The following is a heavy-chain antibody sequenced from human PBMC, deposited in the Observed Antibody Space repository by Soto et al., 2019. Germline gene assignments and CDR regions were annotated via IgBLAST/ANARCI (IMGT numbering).Heavy chain of an antibody. CDR1: GGTFSTYT. J-gene: IGHJ3*01. CDR3: SIGSWSAETFDV. D-gene: IGHD2-2*01. V-gene: IGHV1-69*02. CDR2: IIPMLTVT. Sequence: QVHLEQSGAEVKKPGSSVKVSCKAAGGTFSTYTLIWVRQAPGQGLEWMGRIIPMLTVTNSAQKFQGRVTLTADKSTSTAFMELTSLTYDDTDVYYCSIGSWSAETFDVWGQGTMVTVSS.